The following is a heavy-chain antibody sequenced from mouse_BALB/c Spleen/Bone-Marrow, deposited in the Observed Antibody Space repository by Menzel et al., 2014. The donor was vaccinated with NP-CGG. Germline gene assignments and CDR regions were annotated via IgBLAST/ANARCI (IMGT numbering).Heavy chain of an antibody. Sequence: QVQLQQSAAELARPGASVKLSCKASGYIFTSYTIHWIKQRPGQGLEWIGYINPSIGYTDYNQKFKDKTTLTADKSSSTTYMQLNSLTSEDSAVYYCAREGTYYAYFDYWGQGTTLTVSS. V-gene: IGHV1-4*02. D-gene: IGHD1-1*01. CDR1: GYIFTSYT. J-gene: IGHJ2*01. CDR3: AREGTYYAYFDY. CDR2: INPSIGYT.